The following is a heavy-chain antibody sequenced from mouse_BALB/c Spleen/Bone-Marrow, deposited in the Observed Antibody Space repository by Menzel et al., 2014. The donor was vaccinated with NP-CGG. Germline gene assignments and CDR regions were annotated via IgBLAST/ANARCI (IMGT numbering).Heavy chain of an antibody. CDR3: VRCDGSSYYYAMDY. V-gene: IGHV10-1*02. CDR2: IRSKSNNYAT. Sequence: EVHLVESGGGLVQPKGSLKLSCAASGFTFNTYAMNWVRQAPGKGLEWVARIRSKSNNYATYYADSVKDRFTISRDDSQSMLYLQMNNLKTEDTAMYYCVRCDGSSYYYAMDYWGQGTSVTVSS. D-gene: IGHD1-1*01. J-gene: IGHJ4*01. CDR1: GFTFNTYA.